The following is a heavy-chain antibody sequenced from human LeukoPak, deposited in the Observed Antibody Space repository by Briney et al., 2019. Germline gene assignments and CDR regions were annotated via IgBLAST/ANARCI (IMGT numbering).Heavy chain of an antibody. CDR3: ASNIFPGYSPYTFDM. D-gene: IGHD3-9*01. CDR2: INPNSGGS. V-gene: IGHV1-2*02. CDR1: GYTFSVYH. Sequence: ASVKVSCKASGYTFSVYHIHWVRQAPGQGLEWMGSINPNSGGSNYAQKFQGRVTMTRDTSSNTAYMEVNRLRSDDTALYFCASNIFPGYSPYTFDMWGQGTMVTVSS. J-gene: IGHJ3*02.